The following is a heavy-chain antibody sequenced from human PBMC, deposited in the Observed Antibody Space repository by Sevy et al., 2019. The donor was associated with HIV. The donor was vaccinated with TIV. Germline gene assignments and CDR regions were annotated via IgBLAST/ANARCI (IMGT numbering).Heavy chain of an antibody. V-gene: IGHV3-7*01. CDR2: IKQDAGQK. D-gene: IGHD1-7*01. Sequence: GGSLRLSCAASGFTFSKYWMGWVRQAPGKGLEWVANIKQDAGQKYYVDSVKGRFTISRDNAKNSLYLQMNSLRAEFTAVYFRAGDDGNYYFHYWGQGTLVTVSS. J-gene: IGHJ4*02. CDR1: GFTFSKYW. CDR3: AGDDGNYYFHY.